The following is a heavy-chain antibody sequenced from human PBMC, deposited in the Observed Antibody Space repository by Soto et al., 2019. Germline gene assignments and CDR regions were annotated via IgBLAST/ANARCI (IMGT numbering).Heavy chain of an antibody. CDR3: AKKGRPAAMPFVGNYYYYYYRDV. Sequence: GGSLRLSCAASGFTFSSYAMSWVRQAPGKGLEWVSAISGSGGSTYYADSVKGRFTISRDNSKNTLYLQMNSLRAEDTAVYYCAKKGRPAAMPFVGNYYYYYYRDVWGKGTTVTVSS. CDR2: ISGSGGST. D-gene: IGHD2-2*01. V-gene: IGHV3-23*01. CDR1: GFTFSSYA. J-gene: IGHJ6*03.